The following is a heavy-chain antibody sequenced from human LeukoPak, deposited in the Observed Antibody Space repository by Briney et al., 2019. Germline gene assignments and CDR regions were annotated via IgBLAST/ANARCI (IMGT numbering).Heavy chain of an antibody. CDR1: GFTFSSYE. CDR3: ARGYDSSGYYRIDGFDY. Sequence: GGSLRLSCAASGFTFSSYEMNWVRQAPGKGLEWVSYISSSGNTIYYADSVKGRFTISRHNAKNSLYLQMNSLRAEDTAVYYCARGYDSSGYYRIDGFDYWGQGTLVTVSS. V-gene: IGHV3-48*03. J-gene: IGHJ4*02. CDR2: ISSSGNTI. D-gene: IGHD3-22*01.